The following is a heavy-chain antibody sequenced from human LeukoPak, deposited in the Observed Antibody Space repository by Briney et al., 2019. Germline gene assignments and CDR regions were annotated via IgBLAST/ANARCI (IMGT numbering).Heavy chain of an antibody. J-gene: IGHJ6*04. CDR3: ARGPYYYGSGTFYYYYGMDV. Sequence: SETLSLTCAVYGGSFSGYYWSWIRQPPGKGLEWIGEINHSGSTNYNPSLKSRVTISVDTSKNQFSLKLSSVTAADTAVYYCARGPYYYGSGTFYYYYGMDVWGKGTRSPSPQ. CDR1: GGSFSGYY. V-gene: IGHV4-34*01. CDR2: INHSGST. D-gene: IGHD3-10*01.